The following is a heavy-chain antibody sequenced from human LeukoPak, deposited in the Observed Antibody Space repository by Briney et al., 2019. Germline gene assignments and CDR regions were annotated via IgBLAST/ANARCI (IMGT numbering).Heavy chain of an antibody. Sequence: ASVKVSCKASGYTFTSHDIYWVRQANGQGPEWLGWINPNTDSPGYAQKFQGRVAMTRNISISTAYMELSSLQSDDTAVYYCARGKSKLDWYFDLWGRGTLVTVSS. J-gene: IGHJ2*01. V-gene: IGHV1-8*01. CDR2: INPNTDSP. CDR3: ARGKSKLDWYFDL. CDR1: GYTFTSHD. D-gene: IGHD3/OR15-3a*01.